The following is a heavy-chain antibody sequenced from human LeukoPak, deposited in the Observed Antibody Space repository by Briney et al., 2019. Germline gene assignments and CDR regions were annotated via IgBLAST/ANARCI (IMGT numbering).Heavy chain of an antibody. CDR2: IWYDGSNK. CDR1: GFTFSSYG. D-gene: IGHD4-17*01. CDR3: AREPYGEYGSVYYFDY. J-gene: IGHJ4*02. Sequence: GRSLRLSCAASGFTFSSYGMHWGRQAPGKGLEWVAVIWYDGSNKYYADSVKGRFTISRDNSKNTLYLQMNSLRAEDTAVYYCAREPYGEYGSVYYFDYWGQGTLVTVSS. V-gene: IGHV3-33*01.